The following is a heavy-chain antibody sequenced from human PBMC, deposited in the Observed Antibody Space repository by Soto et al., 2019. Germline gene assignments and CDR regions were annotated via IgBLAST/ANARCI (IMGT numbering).Heavy chain of an antibody. J-gene: IGHJ4*02. CDR1: GFTFSSYG. Sequence: QVPLVESGGGVVQPGRSLRLSCAASGFTFSSYGMHWVRQAPGKGLEWVAVISYDGSNKYYADSVKGRFTISRDNSKNTLYLQMNSLRAEDTAVYYCAKGQRGIAVAGSLDYWGQGTLVTVSS. D-gene: IGHD6-19*01. V-gene: IGHV3-30*18. CDR2: ISYDGSNK. CDR3: AKGQRGIAVAGSLDY.